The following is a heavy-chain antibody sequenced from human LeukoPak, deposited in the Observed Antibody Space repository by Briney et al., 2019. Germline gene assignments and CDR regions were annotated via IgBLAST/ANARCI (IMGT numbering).Heavy chain of an antibody. CDR3: ARAKGASIVGATNWFDP. Sequence: PGGSLRLSCAASGFTFDDYAMHWVRQAPGKGLEWVSAINWNSVTIAYADSVKGRFTISRDNAKNSLYLQMNSLRTGDTALYYCARAKGASIVGATNWFDPWGQGTLVTVSS. V-gene: IGHV3-9*01. CDR1: GFTFDDYA. CDR2: INWNSVTI. D-gene: IGHD1-26*01. J-gene: IGHJ5*02.